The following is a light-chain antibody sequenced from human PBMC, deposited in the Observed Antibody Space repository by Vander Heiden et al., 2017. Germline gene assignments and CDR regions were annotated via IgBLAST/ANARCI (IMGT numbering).Light chain of an antibody. CDR2: AAS. J-gene: IGKJ2*01. CDR3: KQSYSTPYT. Sequence: DIQMPLSPSSLSASVGDRVTITSLASQSSSSYLKWYQQKPGKAPKLLIYAASSLQSGVPSRFSGSGSGTDFTLTISSLQPEDFATYYCKQSYSTPYTFGQGTKLEIK. CDR1: QSSSSY. V-gene: IGKV1-39*01.